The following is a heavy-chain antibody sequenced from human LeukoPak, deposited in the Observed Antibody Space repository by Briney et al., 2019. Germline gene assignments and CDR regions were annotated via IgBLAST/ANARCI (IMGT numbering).Heavy chain of an antibody. CDR1: GDSASSNSAD. J-gene: IGHJ5*02. Sequence: SQTLSLTCAISGDSASSNSADWNWIRQSPSRGLEWLGRTYYRSKWYNDYAVSVKSRITINPDTSKNQFSLQLNSVTPEDTAVYYCARDNYPIAGSFDPWVQGTLVTVSS. CDR3: ARDNYPIAGSFDP. V-gene: IGHV6-1*01. CDR2: TYYRSKWYN. D-gene: IGHD6-13*01.